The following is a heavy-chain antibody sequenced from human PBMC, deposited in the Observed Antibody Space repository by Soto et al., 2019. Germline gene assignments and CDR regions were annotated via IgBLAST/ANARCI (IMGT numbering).Heavy chain of an antibody. CDR1: GGTFRGYY. J-gene: IGHJ6*02. CDR3: ARVTAWLDYYGSGSRAYGMDV. Sequence: ETLSLTCAVYGGTFRGYYWSWIRQPPGKGLQWIGEINHSGSTNYNPSLKSRVTISVDTSKNQFSLKLSSVTAADTAVYYCARVTAWLDYYGSGSRAYGMDVWGQGTTVTVSS. CDR2: INHSGST. V-gene: IGHV4-34*01. D-gene: IGHD3-10*01.